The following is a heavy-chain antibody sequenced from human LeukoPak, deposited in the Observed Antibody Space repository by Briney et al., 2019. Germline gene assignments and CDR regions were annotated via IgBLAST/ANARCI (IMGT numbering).Heavy chain of an antibody. J-gene: IGHJ4*02. CDR3: ARDGGRPYYDFWSGSHPTPYYFDY. CDR2: INTNTGNP. V-gene: IGHV7-4-1*02. CDR1: GYTFTGYY. D-gene: IGHD3-3*01. Sequence: GASVKVSCKASGYTFTGYYMHWVRQAPGQGLEWMGWINTNTGNPTYAQGFTGRFVFSLDTSVSTAYLQISSLKAEDTAVYYCARDGGRPYYDFWSGSHPTPYYFDYWGQGTLVTVSS.